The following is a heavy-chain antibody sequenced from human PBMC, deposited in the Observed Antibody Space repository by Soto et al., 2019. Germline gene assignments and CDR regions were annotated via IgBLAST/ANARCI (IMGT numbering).Heavy chain of an antibody. V-gene: IGHV4-59*01. D-gene: IGHD3-10*01. Sequence: LETLSLTCTVSGGSISSYYWSRIQQPPGKGLEWIGYIYYSGSTNYNPSLKNRVTISVDTSKNQFSLKLSSVTAADTAVYYCARWNFSGSGSYYNDPYYFDYWGHGTLVTVSS. CDR1: GGSISSYY. CDR2: IYYSGST. CDR3: ARWNFSGSGSYYNDPYYFDY. J-gene: IGHJ4*01.